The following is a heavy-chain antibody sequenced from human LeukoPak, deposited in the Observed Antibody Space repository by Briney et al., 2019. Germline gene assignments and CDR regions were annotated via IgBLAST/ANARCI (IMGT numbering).Heavy chain of an antibody. CDR1: GGSITRSSYY. D-gene: IGHD3-10*01. CDR3: ARAGGYGSGSWNFGP. V-gene: IGHV4-39*07. Sequence: PSETLSLTCTVSGGSITRSSYYWGWIRQSPGKGLEWIGSIFYSGSTYYNPSLKSRVTISVDTSKNQFSLKLSSVTAADTAVYYCARAGGYGSGSWNFGPWGQGTLVTVSS. CDR2: IFYSGST. J-gene: IGHJ5*02.